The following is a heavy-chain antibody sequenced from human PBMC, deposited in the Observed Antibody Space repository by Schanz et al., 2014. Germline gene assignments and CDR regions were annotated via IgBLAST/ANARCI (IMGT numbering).Heavy chain of an antibody. CDR1: GFNFNNHA. Sequence: QVRLVESGGGVVQPGKSLTLSCAGSGFNFNNHAMHWLRQAPGKGLEWVAVMWNDGIKTHYADSGKGRFTISRDNSKNTVYLQMNSLRTDDTAMYYCARDPNTSAWLPYFDTWGQGTLVNVSS. J-gene: IGHJ4*02. CDR2: MWNDGIKT. V-gene: IGHV3-30*04. CDR3: ARDPNTSAWLPYFDT. D-gene: IGHD6-19*01.